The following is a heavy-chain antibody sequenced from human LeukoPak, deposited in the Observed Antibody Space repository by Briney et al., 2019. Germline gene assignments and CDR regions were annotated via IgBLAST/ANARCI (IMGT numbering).Heavy chain of an antibody. CDR1: AFTFSSYA. Sequence: GGSLRLSCAASAFTFSSYAMHWVRQAPGKGLEWVAVISYDGSNKYYADSVKGRFTISRDNSKNTLYLQMNSLRAEDTAVYYCARDLGILAPEYYFDYWGQGTLVTVSS. CDR2: ISYDGSNK. J-gene: IGHJ4*02. V-gene: IGHV3-30*04. CDR3: ARDLGILAPEYYFDY. D-gene: IGHD3-9*01.